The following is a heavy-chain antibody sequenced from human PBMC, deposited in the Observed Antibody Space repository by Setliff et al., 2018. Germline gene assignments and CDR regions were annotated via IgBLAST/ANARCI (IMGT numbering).Heavy chain of an antibody. Sequence: ESGFTFSSYWMSWVRQAPGKGLERLANINEDGSHKWYVDSVKGRFTISSDNAKNSLYLLMNSLRAEDTALYYCVRDKGSNYGDNWFDYWGQGTLVTVSS. J-gene: IGHJ4*02. V-gene: IGHV3-7*03. CDR3: VRDKGSNYGDNWFDY. D-gene: IGHD4-17*01. CDR1: GFTFSSYW. CDR2: INEDGSHK.